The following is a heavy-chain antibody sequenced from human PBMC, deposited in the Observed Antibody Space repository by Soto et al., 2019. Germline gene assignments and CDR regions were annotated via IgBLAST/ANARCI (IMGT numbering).Heavy chain of an antibody. D-gene: IGHD3-22*01. CDR1: RFTFDDYA. J-gene: IGHJ4*02. V-gene: IGHV3-43*02. Sequence: GGSLRISCAASRFTFDDYAMHWVRQAPGKGLEWVSLISWDGGSTYYADSVKGRFTISRDNSKNSLYLQMNSLRTEDTALYYCAKAYSSGLRYFDYWGQGTLVTVSS. CDR2: ISWDGGST. CDR3: AKAYSSGLRYFDY.